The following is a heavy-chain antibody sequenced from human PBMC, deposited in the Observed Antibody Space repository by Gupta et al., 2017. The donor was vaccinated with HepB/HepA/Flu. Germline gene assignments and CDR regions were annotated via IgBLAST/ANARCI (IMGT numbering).Heavy chain of an antibody. Sequence: EVQLVESGGGLVQPGRSLRLSCAASGFTFDDYAMHWVRQAPGKGLEWVSGISWNSGSIGYADSVKGRFTISRDNAKNSLYLQMNSLRAEDMALYYCAKDSGPQGYYYMDVWGKGTTVTVSS. CDR1: GFTFDDYA. V-gene: IGHV3-9*03. J-gene: IGHJ6*03. CDR3: AKDSGPQGYYYMDV. CDR2: ISWNSGSI.